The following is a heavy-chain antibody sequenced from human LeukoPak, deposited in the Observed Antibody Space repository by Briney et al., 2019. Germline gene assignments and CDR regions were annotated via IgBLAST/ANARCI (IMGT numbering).Heavy chain of an antibody. Sequence: GASVKVSCKASGYTFTLYAMNWVRQAPGQGLEWMGWINTNTGNPMYAQGFTGRFVFSLDTSVSTAYLQISSLKAEDTAVYYCARDLVVVTATEQYNWFDPWGQGTLVTVSS. D-gene: IGHD2-21*02. J-gene: IGHJ5*02. CDR2: INTNTGNP. V-gene: IGHV7-4-1*02. CDR3: ARDLVVVTATEQYNWFDP. CDR1: GYTFTLYA.